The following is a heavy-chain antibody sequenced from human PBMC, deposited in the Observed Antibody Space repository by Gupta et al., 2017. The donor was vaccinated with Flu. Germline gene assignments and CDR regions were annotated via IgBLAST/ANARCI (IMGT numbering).Heavy chain of an antibody. CDR3: TRGNYGMDV. V-gene: IGHV3-74*01. Sequence: EVQLVESGGDFVQPGGSLRLFCSASGFSFSNYYMYWVRQAPGKGPVCVSRINSDASSISYADFVKGRFTISRDNAKNTLFLQMNSLRVEDTAVYYCTRGNYGMDVWGQGTTVTVSS. CDR2: INSDASSI. CDR1: GFSFSNYY. J-gene: IGHJ6*02.